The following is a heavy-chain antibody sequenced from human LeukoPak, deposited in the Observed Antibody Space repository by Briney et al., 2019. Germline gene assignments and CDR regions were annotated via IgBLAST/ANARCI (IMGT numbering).Heavy chain of an antibody. CDR3: AKVVTYYDFWSGRPSYYYYMDV. CDR2: ISGSGGST. J-gene: IGHJ6*03. V-gene: IGHV3-23*01. CDR1: GFTFSSYA. Sequence: PGGSLRLSCAASGFTFSSYAMSWVRQAPGKGLGWVSAISGSGGSTYYADSVKGRFTISRDNSKNTLYLQMNSLRAEDTAVYYCAKVVTYYDFWSGRPSYYYYMDVWGKGTTVTVSS. D-gene: IGHD3-3*01.